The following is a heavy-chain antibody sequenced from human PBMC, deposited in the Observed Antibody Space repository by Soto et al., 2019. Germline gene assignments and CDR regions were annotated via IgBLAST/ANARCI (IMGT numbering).Heavy chain of an antibody. V-gene: IGHV3-53*01. Sequence: EVQLVESGGGLIQPGGSLRLSCAASGFTVSSHYMSWVRQAPGKGLEWVSVIYSGGSTYYADSVKGRFTISRDNSKNTLYLQMNSLRAEDTAVYYCAREDYYDSSGYYGYWGQGTLVTVSS. CDR3: AREDYYDSSGYYGY. CDR1: GFTVSSHY. J-gene: IGHJ4*02. D-gene: IGHD3-22*01. CDR2: IYSGGST.